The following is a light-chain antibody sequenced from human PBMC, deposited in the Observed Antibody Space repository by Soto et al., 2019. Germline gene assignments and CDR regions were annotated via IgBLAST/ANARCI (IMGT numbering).Light chain of an antibody. V-gene: IGKV1-27*01. CDR1: QGIINY. J-gene: IGKJ1*01. Sequence: DIQMTQSPSSLSASVGDSVTITCRASQGIINYLAWFQQKPGKVPKLLIYTASTLRSGVSSRFSGSGSGTYFTLTISNLQPEEVATYYCQKYNSAPRTFGQGTKVEIK. CDR3: QKYNSAPRT. CDR2: TAS.